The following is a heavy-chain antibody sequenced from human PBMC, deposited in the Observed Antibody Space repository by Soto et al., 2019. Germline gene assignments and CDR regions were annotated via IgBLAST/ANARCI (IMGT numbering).Heavy chain of an antibody. J-gene: IGHJ4*02. Sequence: ASVKVSCKASGGTFSSYTISWVRQAPGQGLEWMGRIIPILGIANYAQKFQGRVTITADKSTSTAYMELSSLRSEDTAVYYCARESGGWYEGVIDYWGQGTLVTVSS. CDR3: ARESGGWYEGVIDY. CDR2: IIPILGIA. D-gene: IGHD6-19*01. CDR1: GGTFSSYT. V-gene: IGHV1-69*04.